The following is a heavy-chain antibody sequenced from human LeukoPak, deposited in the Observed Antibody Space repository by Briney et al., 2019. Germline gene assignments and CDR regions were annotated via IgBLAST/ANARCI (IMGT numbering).Heavy chain of an antibody. CDR3: ARERGGYNIDY. J-gene: IGHJ4*02. D-gene: IGHD5-24*01. CDR2: INPSGGST. V-gene: IGHV1-46*01. Sequence: GASVKVSCKASGYTFTSYYMHWVRQAPGQGLEWMGIINPSGGSTSYAQKLQGRVTMTTNTSTSTAYMELRSLRSDDTAVYYCARERGGYNIDYWGQGTLVTVSS. CDR1: GYTFTSYY.